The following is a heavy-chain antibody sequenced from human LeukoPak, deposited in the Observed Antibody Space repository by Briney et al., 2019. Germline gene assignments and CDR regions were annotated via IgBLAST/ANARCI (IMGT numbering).Heavy chain of an antibody. Sequence: GGSLRLSCAASGFTFSSYAMSWVRQAPGKGLEWVSAISGSGGSTYYADSVKGGFTISRDNSKNTLYLQMNSLRAEDTAVYYCAKASYYGDYVFDYWGQGTLVTVSS. CDR2: ISGSGGST. CDR3: AKASYYGDYVFDY. CDR1: GFTFSSYA. V-gene: IGHV3-23*01. J-gene: IGHJ4*02. D-gene: IGHD4-17*01.